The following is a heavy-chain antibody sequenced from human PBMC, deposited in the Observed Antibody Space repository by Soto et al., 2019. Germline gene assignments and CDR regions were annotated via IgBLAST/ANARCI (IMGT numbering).Heavy chain of an antibody. CDR2: IYYSGST. D-gene: IGHD2-2*01. J-gene: IGHJ4*02. CDR3: ARKVVPAAAGYDY. V-gene: IGHV4-30-4*01. Sequence: LSLTCTVSGGSISSGDYYWSWIRQPPGKGLEWIGYIYYSGSTYYNPSLKSRVTISVDTSKNQFSLKLSSVTAADTAVYYCARKVVPAAAGYDYWGQGTLVTVPS. CDR1: GGSISSGDYY.